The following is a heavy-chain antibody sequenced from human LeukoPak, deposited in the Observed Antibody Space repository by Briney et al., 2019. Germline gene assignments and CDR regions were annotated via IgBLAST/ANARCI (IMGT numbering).Heavy chain of an antibody. CDR1: GSSISSYY. V-gene: IGHV4-4*07. Sequence: PSETLSLTCTVSGSSISSYYWSWIRQPAGKGLEWIGRIYTSGSTNYNPSLKSRVTMSVDTSKNQFSLKLSSVTAADTAVYYCARDGSSTSKVAYYYYMDVWGKGTTVTVSS. D-gene: IGHD2-2*01. CDR2: IYTSGST. J-gene: IGHJ6*03. CDR3: ARDGSSTSKVAYYYYMDV.